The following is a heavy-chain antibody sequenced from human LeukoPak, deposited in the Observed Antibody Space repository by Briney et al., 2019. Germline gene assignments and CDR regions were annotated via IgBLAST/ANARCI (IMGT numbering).Heavy chain of an antibody. Sequence: GESLKISCAASGFTFSSYAMSWVRQAPGKGLEWVSAISGSGGSTYYADSVKGRFTISRDNSKNTLYLQMNSLRAEDTAVYYCAKDDVYYDSFDYWGQGTLVTVSS. CDR3: AKDDVYYDSFDY. J-gene: IGHJ4*02. D-gene: IGHD3-22*01. V-gene: IGHV3-23*01. CDR1: GFTFSSYA. CDR2: ISGSGGST.